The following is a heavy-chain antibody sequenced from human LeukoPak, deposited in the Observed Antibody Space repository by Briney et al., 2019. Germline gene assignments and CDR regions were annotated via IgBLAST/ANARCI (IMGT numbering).Heavy chain of an antibody. D-gene: IGHD6-19*01. V-gene: IGHV3-21*01. Sequence: GGSLRLSCAASGFTFSNYGMNWVRQAPGKGLEWVSSISSGSSYVYYADSVKGRFTISRDNAKNTLYLQMNSLRADDTAVYYCARSRWLDAFDYWGQGTLVTVSS. CDR3: ARSRWLDAFDY. CDR2: ISSGSSYV. CDR1: GFTFSNYG. J-gene: IGHJ4*02.